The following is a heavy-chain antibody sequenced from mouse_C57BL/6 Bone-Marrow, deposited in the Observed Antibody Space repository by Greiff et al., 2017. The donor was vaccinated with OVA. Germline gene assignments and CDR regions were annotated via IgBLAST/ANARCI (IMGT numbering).Heavy chain of an antibody. J-gene: IGHJ3*01. D-gene: IGHD2-5*01. CDR2: INPSTGGT. CDR1: GYSFTGYY. CDR3: ARRRTYYSNLFAY. V-gene: IGHV1-42*01. Sequence: VQLQQSGPELVKPGASVKISCKASGYSFTGYYMNWVKQSPEKSLEWIGEINPSTGGTTYNQKFKAKATLTVDKSSSTAYMQLKSLTSEDSAIYYCARRRTYYSNLFAYWGQGTLVTVSA.